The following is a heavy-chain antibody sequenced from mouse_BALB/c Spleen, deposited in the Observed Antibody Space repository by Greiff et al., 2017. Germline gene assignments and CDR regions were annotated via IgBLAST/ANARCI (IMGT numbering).Heavy chain of an antibody. Sequence: QVQLQQSGAELAKPGASVKMSCKASGYTFTSYWMHWVKQRPGQGLEWIGYINPSTGYTEYNQKFKDKATLNADNSSSTTYMQLSSLTSEGSAVYYCARGGNYAMDYWGQGTSVTVSS. CDR1: GYTFTSYW. V-gene: IGHV1-7*01. D-gene: IGHD2-14*01. CDR2: INPSTGYT. CDR3: ARGGNYAMDY. J-gene: IGHJ4*01.